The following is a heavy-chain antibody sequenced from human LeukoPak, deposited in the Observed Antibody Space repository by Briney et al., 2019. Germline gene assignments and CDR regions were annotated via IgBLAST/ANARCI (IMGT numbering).Heavy chain of an antibody. CDR3: ARGFHITMFGVVTVRWFDP. Sequence: SVKVSCKASGGTFSSYAISWVRQAPGQGLEWMGGIIPIFGTANYAQKFQGRVTISADESTNTAYMELSSLRSEDTAVYYCARGFHITMFGVVTVRWFDPWGQGTLVTVSS. CDR2: IIPIFGTA. J-gene: IGHJ5*02. V-gene: IGHV1-69*13. D-gene: IGHD3-3*01. CDR1: GGTFSSYA.